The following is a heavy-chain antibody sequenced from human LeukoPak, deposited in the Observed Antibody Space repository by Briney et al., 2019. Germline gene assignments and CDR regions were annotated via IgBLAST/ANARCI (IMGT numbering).Heavy chain of an antibody. D-gene: IGHD3-9*01. Sequence: ASVKVSCKASGYTFTGYYMHWVRQAPGQGLEWMGWINPNSGGTNYAQKFQGRVAMTRDTSISTAYMELSRLRSDDTAVYYCARASDYDILTGRYYYYYMDVWGKGTTVTISS. J-gene: IGHJ6*03. CDR3: ARASDYDILTGRYYYYYMDV. CDR1: GYTFTGYY. CDR2: INPNSGGT. V-gene: IGHV1-2*02.